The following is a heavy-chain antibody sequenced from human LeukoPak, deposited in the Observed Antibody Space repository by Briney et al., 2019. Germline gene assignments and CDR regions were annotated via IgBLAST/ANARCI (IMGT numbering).Heavy chain of an antibody. Sequence: SETLSLTCTVSGGSISSYYWSRIRQPAGKGLEWIGSIYHSGSTYYNPSLKSRVTISVDTSKNQFSLKLRSVTAADTAVYYCARVVQSTDSSGFYLPEYFQHWGQGTLVTVSS. CDR1: GGSISSYY. J-gene: IGHJ1*01. CDR2: IYHSGST. CDR3: ARVVQSTDSSGFYLPEYFQH. D-gene: IGHD3-22*01. V-gene: IGHV4-4*07.